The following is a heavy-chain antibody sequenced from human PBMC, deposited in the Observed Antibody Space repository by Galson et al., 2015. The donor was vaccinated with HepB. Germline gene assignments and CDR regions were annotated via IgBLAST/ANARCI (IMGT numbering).Heavy chain of an antibody. CDR3: AKERTNHYFDY. CDR1: GFTFSSHA. J-gene: IGHJ4*02. V-gene: IGHV3-30*04. Sequence: SLRLSCAASGFTFSSHAMHWVRQAPGQGLEWLACISYDGSNKFYADSVKGRFTVSRDNSKNTLYLQMSSLRGEDTAVYDCAKERTNHYFDYWGQGTLITVSS. D-gene: IGHD1/OR15-1a*01. CDR2: ISYDGSNK.